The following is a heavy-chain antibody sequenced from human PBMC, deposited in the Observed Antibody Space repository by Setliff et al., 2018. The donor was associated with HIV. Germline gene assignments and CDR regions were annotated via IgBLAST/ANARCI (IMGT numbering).Heavy chain of an antibody. CDR1: GASISSHNYY. CDR3: TIPASSLAPN. V-gene: IGHV4-39*01. CDR2: IRSSGDT. J-gene: IGHJ4*02. Sequence: PSETLSLTCTVSGASISSHNYYWGWIRQSPGKGLEWIASIRSSGDTYYNPSLQSRVIISVDTSNNQISLKLTSVTAADTAEYYCTIPASSLAPNWGRGTQVTVSS.